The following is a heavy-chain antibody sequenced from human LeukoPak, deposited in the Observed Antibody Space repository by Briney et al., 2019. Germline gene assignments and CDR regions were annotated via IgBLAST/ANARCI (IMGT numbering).Heavy chain of an antibody. CDR2: TSSSSSYI. D-gene: IGHD3-3*01. V-gene: IGHV3-21*01. CDR1: GFTFSSYS. Sequence: PGGSLRLSCAASGFTFSSYSMNWVRQAPGKGLEWVSSTSSSSSYICYADSVKGRFTISRDNAKNSLYLQTNSLRAEDTAVYYCARELVVDFWNPSRAFDIWGQGTMVTVSS. CDR3: ARELVVDFWNPSRAFDI. J-gene: IGHJ3*02.